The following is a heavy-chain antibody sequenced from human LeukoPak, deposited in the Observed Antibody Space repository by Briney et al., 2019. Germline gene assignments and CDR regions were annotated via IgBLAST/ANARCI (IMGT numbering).Heavy chain of an antibody. J-gene: IGHJ5*02. CDR2: IYYSGST. V-gene: IGHV4-59*01. CDR3: ARDLTLTIFGVVIPYNWFDP. CDR1: GGSISSYY. Sequence: SETLSLTCTVSGGSISSYYWSWIRQPPGKGLEWIGYIYYSGSTNYNPSLKSRVTISVDTSKNQFSLKLSSVTAADTAVYYCARDLTLTIFGVVIPYNWFDPWGQGTLVTVSS. D-gene: IGHD3-3*01.